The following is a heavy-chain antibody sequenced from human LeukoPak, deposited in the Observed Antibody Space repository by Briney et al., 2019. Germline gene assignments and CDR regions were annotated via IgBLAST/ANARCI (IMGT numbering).Heavy chain of an antibody. CDR1: GYTFTTYW. D-gene: IGHD3-10*01. CDR3: ARLGGDTYYFGSASYPNWYFDL. J-gene: IGHJ2*01. Sequence: GKSLKISCQASGYTFTTYWIGWVRQMPGKGLECMGIIYPDDSDTTYSPSFQGQVPISADKSFSTAYLQWSSLKASDTAIYYCARLGGDTYYFGSASYPNWYFDLWGRGTLVTVSS. CDR2: IYPDDSDT. V-gene: IGHV5-51*01.